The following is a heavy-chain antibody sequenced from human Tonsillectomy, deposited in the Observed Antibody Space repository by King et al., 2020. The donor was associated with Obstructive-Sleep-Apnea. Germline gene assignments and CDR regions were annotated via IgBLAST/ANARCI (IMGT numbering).Heavy chain of an antibody. D-gene: IGHD5-18*01. CDR1: GYTFTSYD. CDR3: VRERGYPDY. CDR2: MNPNSGNT. J-gene: IGHJ4*02. Sequence: VQLVESGAEVKKPGASVKVSCKASGYTFTSYDINWMRQATVQGLEWMGWMNPNSGNTGYAQKFQGRVTMTRNTSMTTAYMELRSLTSEDTAVYYCVRERGYPDYWGQGTLVTVSS. V-gene: IGHV1-8*01.